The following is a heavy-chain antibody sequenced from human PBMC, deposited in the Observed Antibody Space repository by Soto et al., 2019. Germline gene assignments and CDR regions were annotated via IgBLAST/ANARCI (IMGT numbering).Heavy chain of an antibody. CDR3: TTGGSWFRVGYFDY. J-gene: IGHJ4*02. Sequence: GGSLRLSCAASGFTFSNAWMSWVRQAPGKGLEWVGRIKSKTDGRTTDYAAPVKGRFSISRDDSKNTLYLQMNSLKTEDTAVYYCTTGGSWFRVGYFDYWGQGTLVTVSS. V-gene: IGHV3-15*01. CDR1: GFTFSNAW. D-gene: IGHD6-13*01. CDR2: IKSKTDGRTT.